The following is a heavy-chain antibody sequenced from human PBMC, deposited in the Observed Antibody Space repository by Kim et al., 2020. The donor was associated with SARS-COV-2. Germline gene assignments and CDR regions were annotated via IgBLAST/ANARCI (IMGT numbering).Heavy chain of an antibody. CDR2: INHSGST. V-gene: IGHV4-34*01. D-gene: IGHD6-13*01. CDR1: GGSFSGYY. CDR3: ARLDSSSWYGGSRRLGAQILFDY. J-gene: IGHJ4*02. Sequence: SETLSLTRAVYGGSFSGYYWSWIRQPPGKGLEWIGEINHSGSTNYNPSLKSRVTISVDTSKNQFSLKLSSVTAADTAVYYCARLDSSSWYGGSRRLGAQILFDYWGQGTLVTVSS.